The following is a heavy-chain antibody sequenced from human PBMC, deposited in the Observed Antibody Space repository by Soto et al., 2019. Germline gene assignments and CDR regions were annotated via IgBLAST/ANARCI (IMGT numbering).Heavy chain of an antibody. CDR1: GFTFSSYA. CDR3: AKDLYYDFWSGYSTPTVFDY. D-gene: IGHD3-3*01. J-gene: IGHJ4*02. CDR2: ISGSGGST. V-gene: IGHV3-23*01. Sequence: PGGSLRLSCAASGFTFSSYAMSWVRQAPGKGLERVSAISGSGGSTYYADSVKGRFTISRDNSKNTLYLQMNSLRAEDTAVYYCAKDLYYDFWSGYSTPTVFDYWGQGTLVTVSS.